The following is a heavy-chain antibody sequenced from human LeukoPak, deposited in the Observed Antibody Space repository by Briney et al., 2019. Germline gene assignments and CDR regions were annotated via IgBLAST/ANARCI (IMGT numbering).Heavy chain of an antibody. CDR3: ARLSVDTAMGGAFDI. J-gene: IGHJ3*02. CDR2: IYPGDSDT. Sequence: GESLKISCKGSGYSFISYWIGWVRQMPGKGLEWMGIIYPGDSDTRYSPSFQGQVTISADKSISTAYLQWSSLKASDTAMYYCARLSVDTAMGGAFDIWGQGTMVTVSS. CDR1: GYSFISYW. V-gene: IGHV5-51*01. D-gene: IGHD5-18*01.